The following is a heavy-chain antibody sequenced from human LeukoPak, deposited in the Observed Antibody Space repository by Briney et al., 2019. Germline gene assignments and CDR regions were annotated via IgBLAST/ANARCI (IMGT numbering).Heavy chain of an antibody. CDR3: ARGGYYGSGNDFRFDP. D-gene: IGHD3-10*01. CDR1: GGSINSYY. J-gene: IGHJ5*02. CDR2: IHYTGST. Sequence: SETLSLTCTVSGGSINSYYWSWIRQPPGKGLECIGYIHYTGSTNYNPSLKSRVTISVDTSKNQFSLKLSSATAADTAIYYCARGGYYGSGNDFRFDPWGQGTLVTVSS. V-gene: IGHV4-59*01.